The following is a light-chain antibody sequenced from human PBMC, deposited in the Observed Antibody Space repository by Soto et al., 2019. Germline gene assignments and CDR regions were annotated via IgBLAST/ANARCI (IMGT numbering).Light chain of an antibody. CDR3: AAWDDSLSGVV. V-gene: IGLV1-47*01. J-gene: IGLJ2*01. Sequence: QPVLTQPPSASGTPGQRVTISCSGSSSNIGSHNVYWYQQLPGTTPKLLIYRNNQRPSGVPDRFSGSKSGTSASLAISGLRSEDEADYYCAAWDDSLSGVVFGGGTKLTVL. CDR2: RNN. CDR1: SSNIGSHN.